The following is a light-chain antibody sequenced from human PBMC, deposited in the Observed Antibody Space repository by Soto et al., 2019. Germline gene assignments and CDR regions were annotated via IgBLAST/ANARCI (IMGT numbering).Light chain of an antibody. J-gene: IGLJ1*01. CDR1: SSNIGRNN. V-gene: IGLV1-47*01. CDR2: RNN. Sequence: QSVLTQPPSASGTPGQRVTISCSGSSSNIGRNNVYWYQQLPGTAPKLLIYRNNQRPSGVPDRFSGSKSGTSASLAISGLRSEDEADYYCAAWDDSVSGYVFGTGTKVTVL. CDR3: AAWDDSVSGYV.